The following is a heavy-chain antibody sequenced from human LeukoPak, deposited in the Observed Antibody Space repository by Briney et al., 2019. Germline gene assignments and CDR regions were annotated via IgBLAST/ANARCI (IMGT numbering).Heavy chain of an antibody. CDR2: INWNGGST. Sequence: GGSLRLSCAASGFTFDDYGMSWVRQAPGKGLEWVSGINWNGGSTGYADSVKGRFTISRDNAKNSLYLQMNSLRAEDTALYYCARVGYCSSTSCYGGAFDIWGQGTMVTVSS. D-gene: IGHD2-2*01. CDR1: GFTFDDYG. V-gene: IGHV3-20*04. CDR3: ARVGYCSSTSCYGGAFDI. J-gene: IGHJ3*02.